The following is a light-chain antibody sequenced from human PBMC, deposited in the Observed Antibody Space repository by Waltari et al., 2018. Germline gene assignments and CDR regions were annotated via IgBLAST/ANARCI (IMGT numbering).Light chain of an antibody. CDR3: ASWDDILNGPL. J-gene: IGLJ2*01. V-gene: IGLV1-44*01. Sequence: QSVLTQPPSASGTPGQTVTISCSGSSSNIGTNTVNWYQQFPGTAPKLLIYGTFDRASGVPDRFSGSKSGTSATLAISGPQSGDEAVYYCASWDDILNGPLFGGGTKLTVL. CDR1: SSNIGTNT. CDR2: GTF.